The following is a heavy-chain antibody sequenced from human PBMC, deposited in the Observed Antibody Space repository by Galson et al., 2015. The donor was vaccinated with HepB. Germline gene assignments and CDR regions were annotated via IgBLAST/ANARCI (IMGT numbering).Heavy chain of an antibody. J-gene: IGHJ5*02. CDR3: AREDYGDYVMDS. CDR1: GFTFRSYP. Sequence: SLRLSCAVSGFTFRSYPMDWVRQAPGKGLDWVSAISGSGGATYYADSVKGRFTISRDNSKNTLYLQLNRLRADDTAVYYCAREDYGDYVMDSWGQGTLVTVSS. CDR2: ISGSGGAT. V-gene: IGHV3-23*01. D-gene: IGHD4-17*01.